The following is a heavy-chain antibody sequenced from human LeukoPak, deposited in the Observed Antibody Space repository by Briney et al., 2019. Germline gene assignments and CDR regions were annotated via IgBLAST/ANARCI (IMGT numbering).Heavy chain of an antibody. D-gene: IGHD3-22*01. Sequence: PGGSLRLSCAASGFTVSSNYMSWVRQAPGKGLEWVSVIYSGGSTYYADSVKGRFTISRDNSKNTLYLQMNSLRAEDTAVYYCASRNYYDSSGLLDYWGQGTLATVSS. J-gene: IGHJ4*02. V-gene: IGHV3-53*01. CDR3: ASRNYYDSSGLLDY. CDR1: GFTVSSNY. CDR2: IYSGGST.